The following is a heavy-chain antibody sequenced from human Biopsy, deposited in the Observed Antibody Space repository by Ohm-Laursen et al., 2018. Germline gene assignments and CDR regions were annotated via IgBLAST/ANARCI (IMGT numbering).Heavy chain of an antibody. D-gene: IGHD6-19*01. CDR3: ARNTGWYGDLYYFDY. Sequence: VSSVKVSCKASGFTFTGYYIRWVRQAPGQGLEWMGLINPSGSTTSYPQIFQGRVTMTRDTSKSTVYMELSSLRSADTAVYFCARNTGWYGDLYYFDYWGQGTLVTVSS. V-gene: IGHV1-46*01. CDR1: GFTFTGYY. J-gene: IGHJ4*02. CDR2: INPSGSTT.